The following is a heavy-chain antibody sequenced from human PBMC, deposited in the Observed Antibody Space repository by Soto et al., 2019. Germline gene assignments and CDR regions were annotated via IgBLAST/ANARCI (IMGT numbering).Heavy chain of an antibody. CDR1: GYTFTSYG. Sequence: ASVKVSCKASGYTFTSYGIVWVRQAPGQGLEWMGWIRPYSGETRYAEKFQDRMTLTTDTSTKTGYMDLRNLKSDDTAVYWCARGPVDGSDFWG. CDR3: ARGPVDGSDF. D-gene: IGHD6-19*01. V-gene: IGHV1-18*04. CDR2: IRPYSGET. J-gene: IGHJ4*01.